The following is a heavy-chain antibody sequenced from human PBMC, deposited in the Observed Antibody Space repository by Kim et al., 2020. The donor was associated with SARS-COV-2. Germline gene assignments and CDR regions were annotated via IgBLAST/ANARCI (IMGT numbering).Heavy chain of an antibody. J-gene: IGHJ5*02. V-gene: IGHV3-9*01. D-gene: IGHD6-19*01. CDR3: AKDQYSSGWHNWFDP. Sequence: DSVKVRFTISHDNAKNSLYLQMNSLRAEDTALYYCAKDQYSSGWHNWFDPWGQGTLVTVSS.